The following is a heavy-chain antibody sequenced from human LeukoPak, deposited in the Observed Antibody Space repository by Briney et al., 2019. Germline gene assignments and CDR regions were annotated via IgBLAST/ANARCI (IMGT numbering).Heavy chain of an antibody. CDR1: GFTFSSYS. V-gene: IGHV3-21*01. CDR2: ISSSSSYI. Sequence: GGSLRLSCAASGFTFSSYSMNWVPQAPGKGLEWLSSISSSSSYIYYADSVKGRFTISRDNAKNSLYLQMNSLRAEDTAVYYCARDVDTAIWFDPWGQGTLVTVSS. D-gene: IGHD5-18*01. J-gene: IGHJ5*02. CDR3: ARDVDTAIWFDP.